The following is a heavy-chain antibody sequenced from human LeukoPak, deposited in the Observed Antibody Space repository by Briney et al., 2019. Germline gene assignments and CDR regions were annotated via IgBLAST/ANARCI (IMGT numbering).Heavy chain of an antibody. CDR3: ARDLRQSGVYFDY. V-gene: IGHV3-7*05. CDR2: IKQDGGVE. D-gene: IGHD2-8*01. J-gene: IGHJ4*02. Sequence: GGSLRLSCAASGFTFINYWMSWVRQAPGKGLDWVANIKQDGGVEYYVDSVRGRFTISRDNAKSALHLQMSGLRAEDTAVYYCARDLRQSGVYFDYWGQGTLVTVSS. CDR1: GFTFINYW.